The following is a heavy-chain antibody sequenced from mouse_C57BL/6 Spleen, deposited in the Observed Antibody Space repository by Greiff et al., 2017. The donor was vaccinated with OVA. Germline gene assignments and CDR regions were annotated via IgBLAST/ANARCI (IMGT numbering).Heavy chain of an antibody. Sequence: QVQLQQSGAELVKPGASVKISCKASGYAFSSYWMNWVKQRPGKGLEWIGQIYPGDGDTNYNGKFKGKATLTTDKSYSTAYMQLSSLTSEDSAVYFCARSDDGYYVDYWGQGTTVTVSS. CDR2: IYPGDGDT. V-gene: IGHV1-80*01. J-gene: IGHJ2*01. CDR1: GYAFSSYW. D-gene: IGHD2-12*01. CDR3: ARSDDGYYVDY.